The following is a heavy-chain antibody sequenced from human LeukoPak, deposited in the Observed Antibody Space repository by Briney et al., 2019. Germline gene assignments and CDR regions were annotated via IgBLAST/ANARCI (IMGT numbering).Heavy chain of an antibody. V-gene: IGHV3-74*01. CDR1: GFTFSSYW. Sequence: GGSLRLSCEASGFTFSSYWMHWVRQAPGKGLVWVSRINSDGSSTSYADSVKGRFTISRENSKSTLYLQMNNLRADDTAVYYCANEIRPNDYWGQGTLVTVSS. CDR2: INSDGSST. D-gene: IGHD1-1*01. J-gene: IGHJ4*02. CDR3: ANEIRPNDY.